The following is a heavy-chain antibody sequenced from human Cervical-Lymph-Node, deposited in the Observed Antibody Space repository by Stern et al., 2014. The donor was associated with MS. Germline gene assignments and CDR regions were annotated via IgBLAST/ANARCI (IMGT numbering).Heavy chain of an antibody. CDR1: GGSMASRTGGYF. D-gene: IGHD2-21*02. CDR2: IYYSGST. CDR3: ARVAYCGGDCSAFDS. Sequence: QLQLQESGPGLVKPSQTLSLICAVSGGSMASRTGGYFWSWIRQPPGKGLEWIGFIYYSGSTYYNPSLKRRTTISVDTSKNQVSLRLTSMTAADTAVYYCARVAYCGGDCSAFDSWGQGTLVTVSS. J-gene: IGHJ4*02. V-gene: IGHV4-31*11.